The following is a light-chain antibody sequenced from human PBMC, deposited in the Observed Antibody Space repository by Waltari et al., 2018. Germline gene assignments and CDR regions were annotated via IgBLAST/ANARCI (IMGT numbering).Light chain of an antibody. CDR3: GRGTPWPWT. CDR1: QSLVYSDGSIF. V-gene: IGKV2-30*01. J-gene: IGKJ1*01. CDR2: KSS. Sequence: DVVMTQSPLSLPVSLGQPATISCRSSQSLVYSDGSIFLNWYQQRPGQSPRSLIHKSSHRDSRVPARFSGSGAGADFTLRISRVEAEDVGVYDCGRGTPWPWTFGQGTTVEIK.